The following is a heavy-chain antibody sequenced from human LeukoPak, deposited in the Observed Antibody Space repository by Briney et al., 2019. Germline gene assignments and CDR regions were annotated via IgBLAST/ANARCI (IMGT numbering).Heavy chain of an antibody. V-gene: IGHV4-39*01. Sequence: SETLSLTCTVSGGSISSSSYYWGWIRQPPGKGLEWIGSIYYSGSTYYNPSLKSRVTISVDTSKNQFSLKLSSVTAADTAVYYCARHNLDRWIPYYLDYWGQGTLVTVSS. CDR1: GGSISSSSYY. CDR3: ARHNLDRWIPYYLDY. J-gene: IGHJ4*02. D-gene: IGHD4-23*01. CDR2: IYYSGST.